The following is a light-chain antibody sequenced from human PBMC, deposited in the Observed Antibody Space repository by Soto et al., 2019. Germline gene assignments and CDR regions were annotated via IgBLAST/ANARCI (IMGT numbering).Light chain of an antibody. CDR2: DTS. V-gene: IGKV3-20*01. J-gene: IGKJ1*01. Sequence: EIVMTQSPATLSVSPGEGVTLSCRASQGIGDTLAWYQHKPGQTPRLLIYDTSTMPTGVPARFSGSGSGTDFTLTISRLEPEDFALYYCQQYGSSPWTFGQGTKVDIK. CDR3: QQYGSSPWT. CDR1: QGIGDT.